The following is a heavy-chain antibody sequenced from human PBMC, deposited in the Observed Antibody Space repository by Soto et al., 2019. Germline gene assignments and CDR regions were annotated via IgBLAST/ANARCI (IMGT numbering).Heavy chain of an antibody. CDR2: ISAYNGNT. V-gene: IGHV1-18*01. CDR1: GYTFTSYG. J-gene: IGHJ6*02. CDR3: ASRYSGYDSTPYGMDV. D-gene: IGHD5-12*01. Sequence: WASVKVSCKASGYTFTSYGISWVRQAPGQGLEWMGWISAYNGNTNYAQKLQGRVTMTTDTSTSTAYMELRSLRSDDTAVYYCASRYSGYDSTPYGMDVWGQGTTVTVSS.